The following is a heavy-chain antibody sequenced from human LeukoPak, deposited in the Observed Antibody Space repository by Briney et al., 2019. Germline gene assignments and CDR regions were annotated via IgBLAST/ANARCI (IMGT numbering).Heavy chain of an antibody. Sequence: PGGSLRLSCAASGFTFSSYAMSWVRQAPGKGLEWVSAISGSGGSTYYADSVKGRFTISRDNSKNTVSLQMNSLRADDTAVYYCARDRGAVALDAFDIWGQGTMVTVSS. CDR2: ISGSGGST. CDR3: ARDRGAVALDAFDI. V-gene: IGHV3-23*01. D-gene: IGHD6-19*01. J-gene: IGHJ3*02. CDR1: GFTFSSYA.